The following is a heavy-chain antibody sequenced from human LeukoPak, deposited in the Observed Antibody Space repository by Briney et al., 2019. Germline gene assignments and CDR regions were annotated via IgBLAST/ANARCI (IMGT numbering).Heavy chain of an antibody. CDR1: GGSISSYY. Sequence: PSETLSLTCTVSGGSISSYYWSWIRQPAGKGLEWIGHIYNSGSTNYNPSLKGRVTMSVATSKNQFSLKLSSVTAADTAMYYCARDSYYFGSGSDNTPYNWFDPWGQGTLVTVSS. CDR3: ARDSYYFGSGSDNTPYNWFDP. V-gene: IGHV4-4*07. D-gene: IGHD3-10*01. J-gene: IGHJ5*02. CDR2: IYNSGST.